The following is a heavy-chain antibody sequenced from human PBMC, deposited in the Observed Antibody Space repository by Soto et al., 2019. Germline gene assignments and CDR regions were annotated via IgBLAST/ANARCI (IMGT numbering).Heavy chain of an antibody. J-gene: IGHJ4*02. V-gene: IGHV1-18*01. CDR2: ISGYNGNA. CDR1: GYTFTNYG. Sequence: QVQLVQSGPEVKKPGASVKVSCKASGYTFTNYGISWVRQAPGQGLEWMGWISGYNGNANYAQKLPGRCTMTTDTSPSTAYMDLRSRGADDTAVYYCARSFGSGWYYCDYWGQGTLFTVSS. CDR3: ARSFGSGWYYCDY. D-gene: IGHD6-19*01.